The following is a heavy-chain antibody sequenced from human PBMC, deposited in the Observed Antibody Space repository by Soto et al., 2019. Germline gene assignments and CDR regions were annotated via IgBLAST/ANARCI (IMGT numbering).Heavy chain of an antibody. V-gene: IGHV1-2*02. J-gene: IGHJ4*02. D-gene: IGHD1-1*01. Sequence: GASVKVSCKASGYTFSDYYIHWVRQAPGQGLGWMGWINPNSGGTKYAPKFQGGATMTRDTSITTAYMELSRLRSGDTAVYYCAREPATAKPEGVDFWGQGTLVTVSS. CDR2: INPNSGGT. CDR3: AREPATAKPEGVDF. CDR1: GYTFSDYY.